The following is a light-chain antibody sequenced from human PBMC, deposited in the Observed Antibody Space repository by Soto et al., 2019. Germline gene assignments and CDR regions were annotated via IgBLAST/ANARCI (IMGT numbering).Light chain of an antibody. J-gene: IGKJ4*01. CDR1: QSISNH. Sequence: DIPMTQSPSSLSASVEDRVIITCRASQSISNHLNWYQQKPGKAPKLLIFAASSLQSGVPSRFSGSRSGPDFTLTISSLQPEDFATYYCQQLNSYPLTFGGGTKVDIK. CDR2: AAS. V-gene: IGKV1-39*01. CDR3: QQLNSYPLT.